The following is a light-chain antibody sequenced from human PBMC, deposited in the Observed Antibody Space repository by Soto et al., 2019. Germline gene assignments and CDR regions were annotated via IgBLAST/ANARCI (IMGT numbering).Light chain of an antibody. CDR2: AAS. Sequence: DIQMTQSPSSLSASVGDRFTITCRASQGISTYLNWYQQKPGKAPKVLIYAASSLQSGVPSRFSGSGSETDFTLTISSLQPEDFATYSCQQSNSITWTFGQGTKV. J-gene: IGKJ1*01. V-gene: IGKV1-39*01. CDR1: QGISTY. CDR3: QQSNSITWT.